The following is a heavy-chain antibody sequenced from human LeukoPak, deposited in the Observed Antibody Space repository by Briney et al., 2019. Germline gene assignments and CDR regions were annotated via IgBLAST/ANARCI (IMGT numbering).Heavy chain of an antibody. Sequence: GSLRLSCAASGFMFYTYNMHWVRQAPGKGLEWVAFLRFDGSKKYYADSVKGRFTISRDNSINTLYLDMNSLRTEDTATYYCAKGDDPWGQGTLVTVSS. J-gene: IGHJ5*02. CDR1: GFMFYTYN. V-gene: IGHV3-30*02. CDR3: AKGDDP. CDR2: LRFDGSKK.